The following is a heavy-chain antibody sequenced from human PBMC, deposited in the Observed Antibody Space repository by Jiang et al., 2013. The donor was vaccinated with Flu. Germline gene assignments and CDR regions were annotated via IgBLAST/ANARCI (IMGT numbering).Heavy chain of an antibody. CDR3: AVHNGTPRY. V-gene: IGHV4-34*01. Sequence: GSGLVKPSETLSLTCAVYGGSFSGYYWSWIRQPPGKGLEWIGEINHSGSTNYNPSLKSRVTISVDTSKNQFSLKLSSVTAADTAVYYCAVHNGTPRYWGQGTLVTVSS. J-gene: IGHJ4*02. CDR2: INHSGST. D-gene: IGHD1-1*01. CDR1: GGSFSGYY.